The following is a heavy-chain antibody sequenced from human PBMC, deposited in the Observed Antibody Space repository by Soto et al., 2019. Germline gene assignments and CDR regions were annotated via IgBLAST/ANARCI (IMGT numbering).Heavy chain of an antibody. Sequence: GGSLRLSCAASGITFSSYAMSWVRQAPGKGLEWVSALSGSGGSTYYTDSVKGRFTISRDNSKTTLYLQMNSLRAEDTAASYCAKDLGSAFVYGGPGALVAVSS. CDR1: GITFSSYA. D-gene: IGHD3-10*01. CDR3: AKDLGSAFVY. V-gene: IGHV3-23*01. J-gene: IGHJ4*02. CDR2: LSGSGGST.